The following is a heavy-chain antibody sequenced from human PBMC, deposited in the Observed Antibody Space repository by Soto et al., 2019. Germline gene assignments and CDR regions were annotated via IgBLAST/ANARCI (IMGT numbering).Heavy chain of an antibody. Sequence: EVQLVESGGGLVQPGGSLRLSCASSGFTFSSYWMHWVRQTPGKGLEWVSRIKADGTTTHYADSVMGRFTISRDNAKNKLSLQMNSPRADGTAGNYCARGLKGQFGLDVWGQGTTAIVSS. CDR1: GFTFSSYW. CDR3: ARGLKGQFGLDV. D-gene: IGHD5-12*01. J-gene: IGHJ6*02. V-gene: IGHV3-74*01. CDR2: IKADGTTT.